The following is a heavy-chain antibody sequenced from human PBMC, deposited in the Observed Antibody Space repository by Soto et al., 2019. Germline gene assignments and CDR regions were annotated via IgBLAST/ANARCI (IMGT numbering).Heavy chain of an antibody. J-gene: IGHJ4*02. D-gene: IGHD4-17*01. CDR1: GGSISSSSYY. V-gene: IGHV4-39*01. CDR3: ARMTNFNYGDYDY. CDR2: IYYSGST. Sequence: SETLSLTGTVSGGSISSSSYYWGWIRQPPGKGLEWIGSIYYSGSTYYNPSLKSRVTISVDTSKNQFSLKLSSVTAADTAVYYCARMTNFNYGDYDYWGQGTLVTVSS.